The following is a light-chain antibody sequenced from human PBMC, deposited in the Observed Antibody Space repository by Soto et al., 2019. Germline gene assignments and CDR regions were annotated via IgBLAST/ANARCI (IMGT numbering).Light chain of an antibody. Sequence: DIQMTQSPSSVSASVGDRVTITCRASQAISTWLAWYQQKPGKAPKLLIYAASNLQTGVPSRFSGSGSGTDFTLPISSLQPEDFATYYCQQANSFPRTFGQGTNVEIK. J-gene: IGKJ1*01. CDR3: QQANSFPRT. CDR1: QAISTW. CDR2: AAS. V-gene: IGKV1D-12*01.